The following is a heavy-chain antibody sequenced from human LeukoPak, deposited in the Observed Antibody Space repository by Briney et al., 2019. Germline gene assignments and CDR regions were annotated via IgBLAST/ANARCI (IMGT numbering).Heavy chain of an antibody. V-gene: IGHV4-31*03. CDR2: IHNTGTT. D-gene: IGHD3-16*01. CDR1: GYFINSGGYF. J-gene: IGHJ3*01. Sequence: TSETLSLTCTVSGYFINSGGYFWSWLRLHPGKGLEWIGYIHNTGTTYYNPSLKSRVSISVDTSKNQFSLKLRSVTAADTAVYFCAREEGDDAFDFWSQGTLVTVSS. CDR3: AREEGDDAFDF.